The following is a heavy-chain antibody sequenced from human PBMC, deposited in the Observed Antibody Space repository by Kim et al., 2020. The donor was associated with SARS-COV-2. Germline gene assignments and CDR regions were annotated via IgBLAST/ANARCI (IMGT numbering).Heavy chain of an antibody. CDR3: AALDSVQVPGGI. V-gene: IGHV3-48*03. D-gene: IGHD3-10*01. J-gene: IGHJ4*02. Sequence: YVDSVKGRFTMSSENAKNSLYLQMNSLRTEDTAIYYCAALDSVQVPGGIWGQGTLVTVSS.